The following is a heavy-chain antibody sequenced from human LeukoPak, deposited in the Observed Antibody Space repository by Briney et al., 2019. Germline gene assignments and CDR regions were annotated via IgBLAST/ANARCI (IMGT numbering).Heavy chain of an antibody. J-gene: IGHJ6*03. D-gene: IGHD3-9*01. CDR1: GFTFSSYA. CDR3: ARTGDILTGYYKRPIYYYYYMDV. Sequence: PGGSLRLSCAASGFTFSSYAMHWVRQAPGKGLEWVAVISYDGSNKYYADSVKGRFTISRDNSKNTLYLQMNSLRAEDTAVYYCARTGDILTGYYKRPIYYYYYMDVWGKGTTVTVSS. CDR2: ISYDGSNK. V-gene: IGHV3-30*04.